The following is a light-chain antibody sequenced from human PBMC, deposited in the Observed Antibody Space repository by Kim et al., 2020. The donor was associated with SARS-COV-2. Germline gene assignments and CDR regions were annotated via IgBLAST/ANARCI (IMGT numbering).Light chain of an antibody. CDR2: LEGSGSC. CDR1: SGHSDYI. CDR3: ETWDSNTRV. J-gene: IGLJ3*02. V-gene: IGLV4-60*03. Sequence: QPVLTQSSSASASLGSSVKLTCTLSSGHSDYIIAWHQHQPGKAPRYLMKLEGSGSCDKGSGVPDRFSGSSSGADRYLTISNLQSEDEADYYCETWDSNTRVFGGGTKVTVL.